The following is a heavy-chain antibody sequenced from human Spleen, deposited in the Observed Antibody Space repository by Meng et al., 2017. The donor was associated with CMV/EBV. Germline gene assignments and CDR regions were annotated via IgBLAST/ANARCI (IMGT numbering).Heavy chain of an antibody. V-gene: IGHV1-2*02. CDR3: ARDVDWSLDY. CDR2: ISTRSDGI. Sequence: SCKVSGYTFTDYYMHWVRQAPGQGLEWMGWISTRSDGIKYAQNFQDRVTLTTDTSTRTAYMELGGLRSDDTAMYYCARDVDWSLDYWGQGTLVTVSS. J-gene: IGHJ4*02. CDR1: GYTFTDYY. D-gene: IGHD3-9*01.